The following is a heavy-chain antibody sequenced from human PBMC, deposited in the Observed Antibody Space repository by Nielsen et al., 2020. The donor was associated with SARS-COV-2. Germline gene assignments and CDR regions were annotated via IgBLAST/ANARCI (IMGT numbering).Heavy chain of an antibody. J-gene: IGHJ6*02. V-gene: IGHV3-21*01. CDR3: ARDPYYGSGTYRFYGMDL. Sequence: GESLKISCAASGFTFSSYSMNWVRQAPGKGLEWVSSISSSSMNIYYADSVRGRFTISRDNARNSLYLQMDSLRVDDTALYYCARDPYYGSGTYRFYGMDLWGQGTTVTVSS. CDR1: GFTFSSYS. CDR2: ISSSSMNI. D-gene: IGHD3-10*01.